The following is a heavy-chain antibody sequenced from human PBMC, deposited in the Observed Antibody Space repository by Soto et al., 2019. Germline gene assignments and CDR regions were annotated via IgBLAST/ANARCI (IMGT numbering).Heavy chain of an antibody. Sequence: SETLSLTCTVSGGSISSYYWSWIRQPLGKGLEWIGYIYYSGSTNYNPSLKSRVTISVDTSKNQFSLKLSSVTAADTAVYYCARDRCSSTSCKRRNAFDIWGQGTMVTVSS. CDR3: ARDRCSSTSCKRRNAFDI. V-gene: IGHV4-59*01. CDR2: IYYSGST. D-gene: IGHD2-2*01. J-gene: IGHJ3*02. CDR1: GGSISSYY.